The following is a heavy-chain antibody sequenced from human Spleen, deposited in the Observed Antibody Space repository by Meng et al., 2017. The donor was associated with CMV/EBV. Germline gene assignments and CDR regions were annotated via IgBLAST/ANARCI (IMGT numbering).Heavy chain of an antibody. D-gene: IGHD3-3*01. J-gene: IGHJ6*02. V-gene: IGHV3-74*01. CDR3: ARDSNDFWSGYPYYYYGMDV. CDR1: GFTFSSYW. CDR2: INSDGSST. Sequence: GESLKISCAASGFTFSSYWMHWVRQAPGKGLVWVSRINSDGSSTSYADSVKGRFTISRDNAKNTLYLQMNSLRAEDTAVYYCARDSNDFWSGYPYYYYGMDVWGQGTTVTVSS.